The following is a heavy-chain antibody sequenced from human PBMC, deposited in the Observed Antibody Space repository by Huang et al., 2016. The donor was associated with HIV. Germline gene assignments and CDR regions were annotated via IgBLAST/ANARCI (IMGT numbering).Heavy chain of an antibody. D-gene: IGHD3-3*01. CDR3: ARLPTPSYYDTWSLSSVEEDFFYFNMDL. J-gene: IGHJ6*03. V-gene: IGHV4-34*01. CDR2: SKPVGPS. Sequence: QVRLEQWGEGVVKPSETLSLTCAVYGASFGSYFWSWIRQSPVKGLQWIVDSKPVGPSNYNPVFQSRVIMSVDTPKNQFSLSLRTMTAADAAIYYCARLPTPSYYDTWSLSSVEEDFFYFNMDLWGQGTPVIVSS. CDR1: GASFGSYF.